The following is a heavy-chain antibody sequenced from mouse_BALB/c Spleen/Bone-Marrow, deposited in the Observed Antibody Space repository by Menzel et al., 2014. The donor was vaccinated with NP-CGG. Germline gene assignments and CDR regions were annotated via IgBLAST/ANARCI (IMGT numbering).Heavy chain of an antibody. CDR3: ARLGYYGGFAY. CDR1: GFDFSGFW. V-gene: IGHV4-1*02. J-gene: IGHJ3*01. D-gene: IGHD2-3*01. Sequence: EVHLVESGGGLVQPGRSLKISCAASGFDFSGFWMGWVRLAPGKGLEWIGEINPDSSTINYTPSLKDRFIISRDSAKNTLYLQMSKVRSEDTALYYCARLGYYGGFAYWGQGTLVTVSA. CDR2: INPDSSTI.